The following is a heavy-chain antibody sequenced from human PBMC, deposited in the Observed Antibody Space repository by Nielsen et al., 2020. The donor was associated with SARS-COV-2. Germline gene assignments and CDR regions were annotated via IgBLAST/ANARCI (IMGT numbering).Heavy chain of an antibody. CDR2: ISWNSGSI. Sequence: GGSLRLSYAASGFTFDDYAMHWVRQAPGKGLEWVSRISWNSGSIGYADSVKGRFTISRDNAKNSLYLQMNSLRAEDTALYYCAKDMGPVIWYFDLWGRGTLVTVSS. D-gene: IGHD3-10*01. CDR3: AKDMGPVIWYFDL. J-gene: IGHJ2*01. CDR1: GFTFDDYA. V-gene: IGHV3-9*01.